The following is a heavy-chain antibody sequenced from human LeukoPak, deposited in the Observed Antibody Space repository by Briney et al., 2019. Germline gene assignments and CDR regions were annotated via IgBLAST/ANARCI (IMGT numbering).Heavy chain of an antibody. CDR3: ARVESWSGIAAALDY. Sequence: GGSLRLSCAASGFTFSSYAMHWVRQAPGKGLEWVAVISYDGSNKYYADSVKGRFTISRDNSKNTLYLQMNSLRAEDTAVYYCARVESWSGIAAALDYWGRGTLVTVSS. V-gene: IGHV3-30*04. D-gene: IGHD6-13*01. CDR2: ISYDGSNK. CDR1: GFTFSSYA. J-gene: IGHJ4*02.